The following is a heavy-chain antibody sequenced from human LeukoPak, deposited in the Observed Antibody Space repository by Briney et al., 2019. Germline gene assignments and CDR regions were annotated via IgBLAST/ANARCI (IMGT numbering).Heavy chain of an antibody. Sequence: ASVKVSFKVSGYTLTELSMHWVRQAPGKGLEWMGGFDPEDGETIYAQKFQGRVTMTEDTSTDTAYMELSSLRSEDTAVYYCATNYDSSGYYFDYWGQGTLVTVSS. V-gene: IGHV1-24*01. CDR2: FDPEDGET. D-gene: IGHD3-22*01. CDR3: ATNYDSSGYYFDY. CDR1: GYTLTELS. J-gene: IGHJ4*02.